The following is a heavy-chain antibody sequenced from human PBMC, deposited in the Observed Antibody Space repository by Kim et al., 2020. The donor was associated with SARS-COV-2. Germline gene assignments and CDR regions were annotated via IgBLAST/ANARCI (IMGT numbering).Heavy chain of an antibody. V-gene: IGHV4-39*07. CDR2: IYYSGST. CDR1: GGSISSSSYY. CDR3: ARVPASSSWYGLRFNWFDP. D-gene: IGHD6-13*01. J-gene: IGHJ5*02. Sequence: SETLSLTCTVSGGSISSSSYYWGWIRQPPGKGLEWIGSIYYSGSTYYNPSLKSRVTISVDTSKNQFSLKLSSVTAADTAVYYCARVPASSSWYGLRFNWFDPWGQGTLVTVSS.